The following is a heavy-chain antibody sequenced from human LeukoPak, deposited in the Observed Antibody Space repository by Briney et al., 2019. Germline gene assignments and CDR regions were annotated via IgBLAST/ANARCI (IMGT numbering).Heavy chain of an antibody. CDR3: ARLGVVVPAGSDY. V-gene: IGHV4-59*01. CDR1: GGCISSYY. CDR2: IYYSGST. Sequence: SETLSLTCTVSGGCISSYYWSWIRQPPGKGLEWIGYIYYSGSTNYNPSLKSRVTISVDTSKNQFSLKLSSVTAADTAVYFCARLGVVVPAGSDYWGQGTLVTVSS. D-gene: IGHD2-2*01. J-gene: IGHJ4*02.